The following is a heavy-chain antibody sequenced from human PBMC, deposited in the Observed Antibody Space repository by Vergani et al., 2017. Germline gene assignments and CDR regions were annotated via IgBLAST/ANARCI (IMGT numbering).Heavy chain of an antibody. J-gene: IGHJ6*03. CDR2: ISYDGSNK. D-gene: IGHD6-6*01. Sequence: QVQLVESGGGVVQPGRSLRLSCAASGFTFSSYGMHWVRQAPGKGLEWVAVISYDGSNKYYADSVKGRFTISRDNSKNTLYLRMNSLRAEDTAVYYCARGLISSRPYYYYYMYVWGKGTTVTVSS. CDR3: ARGLISSRPYYYYYMYV. V-gene: IGHV3-30*03. CDR1: GFTFSSYG.